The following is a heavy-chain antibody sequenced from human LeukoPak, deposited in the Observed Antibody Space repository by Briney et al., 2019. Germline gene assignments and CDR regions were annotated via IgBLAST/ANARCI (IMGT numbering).Heavy chain of an antibody. J-gene: IGHJ4*02. Sequence: PSKTLSLTCTVSGGSISSSSYYWGWIRQPPGKGLEWIGSIYYSGSTNYNPSLKSRLTISVDKSKNQFSLKLSSVTAADTAVYYCAKSYKVIVEGYKSGYYFDYWGQGTLVTVSS. V-gene: IGHV4-39*07. CDR2: IYYSGST. CDR1: GGSISSSSYY. D-gene: IGHD3-22*01. CDR3: AKSYKVIVEGYKSGYYFDY.